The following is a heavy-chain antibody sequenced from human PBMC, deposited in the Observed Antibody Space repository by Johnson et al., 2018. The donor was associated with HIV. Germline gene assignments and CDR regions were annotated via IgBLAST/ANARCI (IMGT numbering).Heavy chain of an antibody. D-gene: IGHD6-6*01. CDR3: TRDRPHVGWIEYSSSSDAFDI. Sequence: VQLVESGGGLVQPGGSLILSCAASQFTFNNFWMNWVRQAPGKGLEWVANINQDGSETYYLDSIKGRFTISRDNAKNSLFLQMNSLRAGDTAVYYCTRDRPHVGWIEYSSSSDAFDIWGQGTMVTVSS. CDR1: QFTFNNFW. V-gene: IGHV3-7*01. CDR2: INQDGSET. J-gene: IGHJ3*02.